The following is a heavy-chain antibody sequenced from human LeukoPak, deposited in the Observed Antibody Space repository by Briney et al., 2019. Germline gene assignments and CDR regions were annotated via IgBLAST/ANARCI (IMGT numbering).Heavy chain of an antibody. CDR3: AKLPWGSVGATLDY. CDR1: GFTFSSYA. V-gene: IGHV3-23*01. J-gene: IGHJ4*02. Sequence: GSLRLSCAASGFTFSSYAMSWVRQAPGKGLEWVSAISGSGGSTYYADSVKGRFTISRDNSKNTLYLQMNSLRAEDTAVYYCAKLPWGSVGATLDYWGQGTLVTVSS. CDR2: ISGSGGST. D-gene: IGHD1-26*01.